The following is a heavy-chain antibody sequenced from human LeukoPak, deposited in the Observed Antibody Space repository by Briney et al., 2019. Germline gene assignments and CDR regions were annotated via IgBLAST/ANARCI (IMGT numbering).Heavy chain of an antibody. CDR1: GFTFSSFG. D-gene: IGHD3-22*01. CDR2: ISNDGSNK. CDR3: AKDRGGFPDYYDSSGFDY. V-gene: IGHV3-30*18. Sequence: GGSLRLSCATSGFTFSSFGMHCVRQAPGKGLEWVAVISNDGSNKYYADSVKGRFTISRDNSKNTPYLQMNSLRAEDTAVYYCAKDRGGFPDYYDSSGFDYWGQGTLVTVSS. J-gene: IGHJ4*02.